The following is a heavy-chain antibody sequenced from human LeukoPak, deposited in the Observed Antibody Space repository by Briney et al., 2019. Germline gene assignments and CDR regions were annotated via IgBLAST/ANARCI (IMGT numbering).Heavy chain of an antibody. CDR3: ARGSAERYCSGGSCSPPDY. CDR2: INHSGST. V-gene: IGHV4-34*01. J-gene: IGHJ4*02. CDR1: GGSFSGYY. D-gene: IGHD2-15*01. Sequence: PSETLSLTCAVYGGSFSGYYWSWIRQPPGKGLEWIGEINHSGSTNYNPSLKSRVTILVDTSKNQFSLKLSSVTAADTAVYYCARGSAERYCSGGSCSPPDYWGQGTLVTVSS.